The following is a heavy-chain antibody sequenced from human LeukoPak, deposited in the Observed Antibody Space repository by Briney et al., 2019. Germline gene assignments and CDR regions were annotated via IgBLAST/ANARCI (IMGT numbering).Heavy chain of an antibody. D-gene: IGHD3-16*01. J-gene: IGHJ4*02. V-gene: IGHV4-39*07. CDR3: ARLGLGEGGYFDY. CDR2: INHSGST. CDR1: GGSISSSSYY. Sequence: PSETLSLTCTVSGGSISSSSYYWSWIRQPPGKGLEWIGEINHSGSTNYNPSLKSRVTISVDTSKNQFSLKLSSVTAADTAVYYCARLGLGEGGYFDYWGQGTLVTVSS.